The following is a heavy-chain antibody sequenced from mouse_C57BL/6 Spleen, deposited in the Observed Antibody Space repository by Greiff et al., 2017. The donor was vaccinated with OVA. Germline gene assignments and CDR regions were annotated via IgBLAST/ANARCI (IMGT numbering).Heavy chain of an antibody. CDR2: ISSGSSTI. CDR1: GFTFSDYG. CDR3: ARSYYYGSSPYWYFDV. V-gene: IGHV5-17*01. D-gene: IGHD1-1*01. Sequence: EVKLVESGGGLVKPGGSLKLSCAASGFTFSDYGMHWVRKAPEKGLEWVAYISSGSSTIYYADTVKGRFTISRDNAKNTLFLQMTSLRSEDTAMYYCARSYYYGSSPYWYFDVWGTGTTVTVSS. J-gene: IGHJ1*03.